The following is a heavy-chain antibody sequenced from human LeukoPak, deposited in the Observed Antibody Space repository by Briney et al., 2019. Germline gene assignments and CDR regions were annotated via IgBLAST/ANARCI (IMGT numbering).Heavy chain of an antibody. CDR2: ISGRGGSA. CDR3: ARVPLYGSGTN. Sequence: GGSLRLSCTASGFTFSTYAMTWVRQTPGKGLEWVSAISGRGGSAYYADSVKGRFTISRDNSKDTLYLQMNSLRAEDTAVYYCARVPLYGSGTNWGQGTLVTVSS. CDR1: GFTFSTYA. D-gene: IGHD3-10*01. V-gene: IGHV3-23*01. J-gene: IGHJ4*02.